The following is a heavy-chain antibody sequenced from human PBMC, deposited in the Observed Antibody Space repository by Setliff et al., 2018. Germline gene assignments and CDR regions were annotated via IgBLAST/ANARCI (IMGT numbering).Heavy chain of an antibody. CDR2: INWNGGST. CDR1: GFTFSSYW. J-gene: IGHJ6*03. CDR3: AKGGDSSSWYGFSYYYYMDV. V-gene: IGHV3-43*01. Sequence: GGSLRLSCVASGFTFSSYWMSWVRQGPGKGLEWVSGINWNGGSTYYADSVKGRFTISRDNSKNSLYLQMNSLRTEDTALYYCAKGGDSSSWYGFSYYYYMDVWGKGTTVTVSS. D-gene: IGHD6-13*01.